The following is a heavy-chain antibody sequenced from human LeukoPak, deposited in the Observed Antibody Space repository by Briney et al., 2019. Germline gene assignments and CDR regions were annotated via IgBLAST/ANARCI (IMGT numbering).Heavy chain of an antibody. V-gene: IGHV5-51*01. CDR1: GYNFNTFW. CDR2: IYPDDSDT. CDR3: ARLPHYCSGGSCYPGFFQH. D-gene: IGHD2-15*01. J-gene: IGHJ1*01. Sequence: GESLKISCKASGYNFNTFWIAWVRQMPGKGLEWMGIIYPDDSDTRYNPSLQGQVTISADKSTGTVSLQWSSLKASDTAMYYCARLPHYCSGGSCYPGFFQHWGQGTLVTVSS.